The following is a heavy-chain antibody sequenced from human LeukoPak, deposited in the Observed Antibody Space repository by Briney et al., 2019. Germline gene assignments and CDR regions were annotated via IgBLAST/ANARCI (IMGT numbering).Heavy chain of an antibody. Sequence: ASVKVSCKSSGYTFSSYGLNWVRQAPGQGLEWMGWISPYNGDTNYAQKFQGRVTMTTDTSTSTVYMELSRLRSDDTAVYYCARDFLPQPDYYYGMDVWGQGTTVTVSS. CDR2: ISPYNGDT. CDR1: GYTFSSYG. D-gene: IGHD6-13*01. V-gene: IGHV1-18*01. CDR3: ARDFLPQPDYYYGMDV. J-gene: IGHJ6*02.